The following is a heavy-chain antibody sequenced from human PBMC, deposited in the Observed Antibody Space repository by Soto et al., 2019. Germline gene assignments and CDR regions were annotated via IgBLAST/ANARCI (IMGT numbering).Heavy chain of an antibody. CDR3: AREGTTVDSYYYYGMDV. V-gene: IGHV4-59*01. CDR2: IYYSGST. Sequence: QVQLQESGPGLVKPSETLSLTCTVSGGSISSYYWSWIRQPPGKGLEWIGYIYYSGSTNYNPSLKSRVTISVDTSKNQFSLKLSSVTAADTAVYYCAREGTTVDSYYYYGMDVWGPGTTVTVSS. J-gene: IGHJ6*02. CDR1: GGSISSYY. D-gene: IGHD1-1*01.